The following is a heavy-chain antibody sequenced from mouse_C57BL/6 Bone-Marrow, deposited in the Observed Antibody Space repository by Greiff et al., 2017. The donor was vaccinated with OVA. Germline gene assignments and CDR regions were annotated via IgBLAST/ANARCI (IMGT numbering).Heavy chain of an antibody. Sequence: QVQLQQPGAELVRPGTSVKLSCKASGYTFTSYWMHRVKQRPGQGLEWIGVIDPSDSYTNYNQKFKGKATLTVDTSSSTAYMQLSSLTSEDSAVYYCASPGRGFAYWGQGTLVTVS. CDR1: GYTFTSYW. CDR3: ASPGRGFAY. CDR2: IDPSDSYT. V-gene: IGHV1-59*01. J-gene: IGHJ3*01.